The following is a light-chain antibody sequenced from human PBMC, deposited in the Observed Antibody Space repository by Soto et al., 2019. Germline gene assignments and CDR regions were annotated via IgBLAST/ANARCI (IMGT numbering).Light chain of an antibody. J-gene: IGKJ2*01. CDR1: QNILHSNGYNY. V-gene: IGKV2-28*01. CDR2: LGR. Sequence: DIVMTQSPLFLSVTPGEPASMSCRSSQNILHSNGYNYLDWYLQKPGQSPQLLIYLGRYRASGVPDRFSGSGSGTDFTLKISRVEAEDVGVYYCMQALQAPYTFGQGAKLEIK. CDR3: MQALQAPYT.